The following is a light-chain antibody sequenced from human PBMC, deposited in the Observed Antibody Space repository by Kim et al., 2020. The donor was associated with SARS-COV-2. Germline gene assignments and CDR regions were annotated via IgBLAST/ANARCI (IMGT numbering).Light chain of an antibody. CDR2: DVN. V-gene: IGLV2-14*03. CDR3: TSYTASRWV. J-gene: IGLJ3*02. CDR1: SGAIGGYDY. Sequence: PGQSITISCTGSSGAIGGYDYVSWCQKHPGKAPKPLIYDVNNRPSGISNRFSGSKSGKTASLAISGLQAEDEAEYYCTSYTASRWVFGGGTQLTVL.